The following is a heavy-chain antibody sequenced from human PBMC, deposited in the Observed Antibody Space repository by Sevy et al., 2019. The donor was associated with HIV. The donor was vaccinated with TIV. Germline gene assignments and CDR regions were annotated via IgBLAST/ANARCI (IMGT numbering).Heavy chain of an antibody. CDR2: IKSKNDGGTT. V-gene: IGHV3-15*05. J-gene: IGHJ4*02. CDR3: TTDPYYSGSGLQPYFDY. D-gene: IGHD3-10*01. Sequence: GGSLRLSCAASGFTFSNAWMSWVRQAPGKGLEWVGRIKSKNDGGTTDHAAPVKGRFTISSDDSKNMLYLQMNSLKAEDTAVYYCTTDPYYSGSGLQPYFDYWGQGTLVTVSS. CDR1: GFTFSNAW.